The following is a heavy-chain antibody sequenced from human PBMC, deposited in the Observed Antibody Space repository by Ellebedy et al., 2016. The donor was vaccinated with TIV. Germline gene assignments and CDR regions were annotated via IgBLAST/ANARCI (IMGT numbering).Heavy chain of an antibody. CDR3: AGGAGWLADY. D-gene: IGHD6-19*01. J-gene: IGHJ4*02. Sequence: GGSLRLXCAASGFTVNSNYMSWVRQAPGKGLEWVSYISSSSNTIYYADSVKGRFTISRDNAKNSLYLQMNSLRDEDTAVYYCAGGAGWLADYWGQGTLVTVSS. V-gene: IGHV3-48*02. CDR1: GFTVNSNY. CDR2: ISSSSNTI.